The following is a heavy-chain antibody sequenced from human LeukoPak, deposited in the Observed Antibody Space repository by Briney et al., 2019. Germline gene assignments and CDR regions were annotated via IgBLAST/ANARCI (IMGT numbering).Heavy chain of an antibody. V-gene: IGHV1-69*04. CDR3: ARDIVATISPFDY. CDR2: IIPILGIA. D-gene: IGHD5-12*01. J-gene: IGHJ4*02. CDR1: GYSFTSYW. Sequence: PGESLKISCKGSGYSFTSYWIGWVRQAPGQGLEWMGRIIPILGIANYAQKFQGRVTITADKSTSTAYMELSSLRSEDTAVYYCARDIVATISPFDYWGQGTLVTVSS.